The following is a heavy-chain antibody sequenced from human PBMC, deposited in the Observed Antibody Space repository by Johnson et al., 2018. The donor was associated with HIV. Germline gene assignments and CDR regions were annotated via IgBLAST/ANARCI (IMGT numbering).Heavy chain of an antibody. V-gene: IGHV3-23*04. CDR1: GFTFSSYT. D-gene: IGHD6-13*01. CDR3: ARGGGGSSIYDAFEL. CDR2: ISGSSVTT. J-gene: IGHJ3*01. Sequence: VQLVESGGGLVQPGGSLTLSCAASGFTFSSYTMNWVRQTPGKGLEWVSGISGSSVTTYYADSVKGRFTISRDNSKKKLYLQMDSLRVEDTAFYYGARGGGGSSIYDAFELWGQGTMFTVSS.